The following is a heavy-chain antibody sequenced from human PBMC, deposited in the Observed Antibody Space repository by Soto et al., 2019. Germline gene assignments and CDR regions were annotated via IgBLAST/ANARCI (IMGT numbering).Heavy chain of an antibody. Sequence: QITLKESGPTLVKPTQTLTLTCTFSGFSLTTRGVGVGWIRQPPGKPLEWLALIYWDDDTRYSPSLKSRLAITKDTSKNQVVLTMSNIDPADTGTYFCAHRTTTVTWWFDPWVQGTLVTVSS. V-gene: IGHV2-5*02. J-gene: IGHJ5*02. CDR2: IYWDDDT. D-gene: IGHD4-17*01. CDR3: AHRTTTVTWWFDP. CDR1: GFSLTTRGVG.